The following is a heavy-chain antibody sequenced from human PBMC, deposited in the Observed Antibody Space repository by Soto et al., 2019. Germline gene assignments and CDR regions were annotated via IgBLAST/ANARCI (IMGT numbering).Heavy chain of an antibody. CDR2: ISRGSDYI. Sequence: EVHLVESGGGLVKPGGSLRLTCAASGFIFSDYTMNWVRQAPGKGLEWVSSISRGSDYIFYADTVKGRFTSSRDNARNSLYLQMTSLRAEDTAVYYCAKDSGCVNNACAYDPWGQGTLVTVSS. D-gene: IGHD1-20*01. J-gene: IGHJ5*02. CDR1: GFIFSDYT. V-gene: IGHV3-21*01. CDR3: AKDSGCVNNACAYDP.